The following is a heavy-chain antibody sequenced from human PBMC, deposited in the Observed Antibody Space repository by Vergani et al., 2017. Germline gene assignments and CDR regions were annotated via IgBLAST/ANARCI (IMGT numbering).Heavy chain of an antibody. CDR3: AKDRGYNFYY. J-gene: IGHJ4*02. D-gene: IGHD5-24*01. V-gene: IGHV3-30*18. CDR2: ISYDGSNK. Sequence: QVQLVESGGGVVQPGRSLRLSCAASGFTFSSYGMHWVRQAPGKGLEWVAVISYDGSNKYYADSVKGRFTISRDNSKNTLYLRMNSLRAEDTAVYYCAKDRGYNFYYWGQGTLVTVSS. CDR1: GFTFSSYG.